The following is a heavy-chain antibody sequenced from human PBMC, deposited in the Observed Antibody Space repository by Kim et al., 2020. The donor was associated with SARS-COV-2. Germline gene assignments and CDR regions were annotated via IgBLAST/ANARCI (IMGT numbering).Heavy chain of an antibody. J-gene: IGHJ3*01. CDR2: NT. Sequence: NTRYSQKFQGRLTITRDTSASTAYMELNSRRSEDTAVYYCAREGHEGGYLTWGQGTMVTVSS. D-gene: IGHD3-22*01. CDR3: AREGHEGGYLT. V-gene: IGHV1-3*01.